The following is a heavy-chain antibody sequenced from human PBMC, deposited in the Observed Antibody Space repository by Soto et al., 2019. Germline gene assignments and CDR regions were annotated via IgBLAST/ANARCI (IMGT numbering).Heavy chain of an antibody. CDR1: GYTFTSYG. V-gene: IGHV1-18*01. Sequence: QVQLVQSGAEVKKPGASVKVSCKASGYTFTSYGISWVRQAPGQGLEWMGWISAYNGNTNYAQKLQGRVTMTTDTSTSTAYRELRSLRSDDTAVYYCARDSVGTYSSSGGGDYWGQGTLVTVSS. CDR3: ARDSVGTYSSSGGGDY. D-gene: IGHD6-6*01. J-gene: IGHJ4*02. CDR2: ISAYNGNT.